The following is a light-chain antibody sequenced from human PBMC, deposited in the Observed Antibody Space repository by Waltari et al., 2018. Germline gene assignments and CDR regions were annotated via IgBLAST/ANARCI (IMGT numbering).Light chain of an antibody. CDR1: QSFSSSF. J-gene: IGKJ2*01. Sequence: SASQSFSSSFLAAYHQKPGQVPRPLLHGSSSSATGSPDRFSGGWSGTYFTLTVSRLEPEDFAVYYCQQYGGSPPYTFCQGTKLEI. V-gene: IGKV3-20*01. CDR3: QQYGGSPPYT. CDR2: GSS.